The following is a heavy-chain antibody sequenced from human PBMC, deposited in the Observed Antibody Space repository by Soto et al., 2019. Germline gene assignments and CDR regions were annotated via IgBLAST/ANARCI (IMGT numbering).Heavy chain of an antibody. CDR1: GGSISSGDYY. V-gene: IGHV4-30-4*01. CDR2: IYYSGST. CDR3: ARVPHDYGDYSDYYFDY. D-gene: IGHD4-17*01. J-gene: IGHJ4*02. Sequence: SETLSLTCTVSGGSISSGDYYWSWIRQPPGKGLEWIGYIYYSGSTYYNPSLKSRVTISVDTSKNQFSLKLSSVTAADTAVHYCARVPHDYGDYSDYYFDYWGQGTLVTVSS.